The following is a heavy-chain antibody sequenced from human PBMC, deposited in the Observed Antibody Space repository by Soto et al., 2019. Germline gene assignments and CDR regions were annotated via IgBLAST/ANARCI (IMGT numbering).Heavy chain of an antibody. Sequence: PXESLRLSCAASGFTFSSYAMNWVRQAPGKGLEWVAEISGSGTSTYYAPSVKGRFIISSDSSKNTLYLQMYSLRAEDTAIYYCAKYISGLFSLGDFNYWGQGALVTVPS. D-gene: IGHD1-1*01. V-gene: IGHV3-23*01. CDR2: ISGSGTST. J-gene: IGHJ4*02. CDR3: AKYISGLFSLGDFNY. CDR1: GFTFSSYA.